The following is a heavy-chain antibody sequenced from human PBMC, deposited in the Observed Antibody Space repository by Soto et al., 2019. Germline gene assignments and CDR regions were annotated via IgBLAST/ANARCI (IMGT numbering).Heavy chain of an antibody. D-gene: IGHD3-10*01. CDR1: GFTFSSYA. CDR3: AREYGADAFDI. CDR2: ISYDGSNK. V-gene: IGHV3-30-3*01. J-gene: IGHJ3*02. Sequence: QVQLVESGGGVVQPGRSLRLSCAASGFTFSSYAMHWVRQAPGKGLEWVAVISYDGSNKYYADSVKGRFTISRDNSKNKLYLQMNSLRAEDTAVYYCAREYGADAFDIWGQGTMVTVSS.